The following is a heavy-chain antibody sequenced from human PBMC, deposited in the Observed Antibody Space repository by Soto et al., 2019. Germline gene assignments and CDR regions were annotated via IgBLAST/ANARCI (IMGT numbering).Heavy chain of an antibody. J-gene: IGHJ4*02. CDR2: INAGNGNT. Sequence: ASVKVSCKASGYTFTSYAMHWVRQAPGQRLEWMGWINAGNGNTKYSQKFQGRVTITRDTSASTAYMELSSLRSEDTAVYYCARYPGDSYGSYYFDYWGQGTLVTVSS. D-gene: IGHD5-18*01. V-gene: IGHV1-3*01. CDR3: ARYPGDSYGSYYFDY. CDR1: GYTFTSYA.